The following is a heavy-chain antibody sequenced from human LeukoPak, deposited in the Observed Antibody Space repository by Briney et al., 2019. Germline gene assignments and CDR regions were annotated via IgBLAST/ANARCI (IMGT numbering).Heavy chain of an antibody. J-gene: IGHJ4*02. Sequence: SGGPLRLSCAASGFTFNRNNTNWVRQAPGRGLEWVSYISSTSITMYYADSVKGRFTISRDNAKNSLYLQMNSLRADDTAVYYCARETILAVAGDFWGQGTLVTVSS. V-gene: IGHV3-48*01. D-gene: IGHD6-19*01. CDR3: ARETILAVAGDF. CDR2: ISSTSITM. CDR1: GFTFNRNN.